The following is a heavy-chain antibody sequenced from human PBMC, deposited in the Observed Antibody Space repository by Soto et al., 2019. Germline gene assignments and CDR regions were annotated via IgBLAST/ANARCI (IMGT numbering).Heavy chain of an antibody. V-gene: IGHV4-34*01. D-gene: IGHD5-12*01. CDR3: AREGGGVATIGLDYYYGMDV. CDR2: INHSGST. J-gene: IGHJ6*02. CDR1: GGSFSGYY. Sequence: QVQLQQWGAGLLKPSETLSLTCAVYGGSFSGYYWSWIRQPPGKGLEWIGEINHSGSTNYNPSLKSRVTISVDKSKNQFSLKLGSVPAADKAVYYCAREGGGVATIGLDYYYGMDVWGQGTTVTVSS.